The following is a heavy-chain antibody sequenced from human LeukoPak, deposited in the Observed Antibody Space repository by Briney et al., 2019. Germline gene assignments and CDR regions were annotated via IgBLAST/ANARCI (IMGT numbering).Heavy chain of an antibody. V-gene: IGHV3-48*04. CDR1: GFTFSSYS. D-gene: IGHD2-21*02. CDR2: ISSSSSTI. CDR3: ASRRDCGGDCYTWWFDP. Sequence: PGGSLRLSCAASGFTFSSYSMNWVRQAPGKGLEWISYISSSSSTIYYADSVKGRFTISRDNAKNSLYLQMNSLRAEDTAVYYCASRRDCGGDCYTWWFDPWGQGTLVTVSS. J-gene: IGHJ5*02.